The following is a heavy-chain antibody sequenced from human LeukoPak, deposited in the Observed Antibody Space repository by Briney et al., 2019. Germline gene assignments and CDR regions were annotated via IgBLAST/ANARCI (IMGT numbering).Heavy chain of an antibody. CDR2: TSHNEYNK. V-gene: IGHV3-30*03. J-gene: IGHJ4*02. CDR1: GFTFSSYG. CDR3: ARGPGLAMGKGYFDY. D-gene: IGHD6-19*01. Sequence: GGSLRLSCAASGFTFSSYGMSWVRQAPGKGLEWVAATSHNEYNKYYADSVNGRFTISRDNSKNTLYLEVNSLRADDTAVYYCARGPGLAMGKGYFDYCGQGTLVTVSS.